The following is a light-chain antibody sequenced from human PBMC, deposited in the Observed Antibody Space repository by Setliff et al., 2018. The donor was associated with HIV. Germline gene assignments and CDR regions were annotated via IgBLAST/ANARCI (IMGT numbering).Light chain of an antibody. CDR1: SSDVGYYDF. CDR3: CSYAVTDTYV. V-gene: IGLV2-11*01. Sequence: QSALNQPRSVSGSPGQSVTISCSGTSSDVGYYDFVSWYQHHPLKAPKRIIFDVNKRPSGVPARFSGSKSGSAASLTISGLQIEDEADYYCCSYAVTDTYVFGSGTKVTVL. CDR2: DVN. J-gene: IGLJ1*01.